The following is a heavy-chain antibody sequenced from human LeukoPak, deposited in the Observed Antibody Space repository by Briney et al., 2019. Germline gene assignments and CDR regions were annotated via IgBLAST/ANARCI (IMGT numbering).Heavy chain of an antibody. CDR2: ISGSGGST. CDR3: AKAPGVGYYYDSSGYYYVGEPIDY. D-gene: IGHD3-22*01. CDR1: GFTFSSYA. J-gene: IGHJ4*02. Sequence: GGSLRLSCAASGFTFSSYAMSWVRQAPGKGLEWVSAISGSGGSTYYADSVKGRFTISRDNSKNTLYLQMNSLRAEDTAVYYCAKAPGVGYYYDSSGYYYVGEPIDYWGQGTLVTVSS. V-gene: IGHV3-23*01.